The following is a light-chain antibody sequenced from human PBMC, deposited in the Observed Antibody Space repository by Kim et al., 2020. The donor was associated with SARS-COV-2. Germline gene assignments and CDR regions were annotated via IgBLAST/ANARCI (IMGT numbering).Light chain of an antibody. CDR3: QQTYGTPYT. CDR2: ATS. Sequence: SESGGDRVTLTWRASQNIRNYLHGYQQRPGKAPKLLIYATSSLQSGVPSRFIGGGSGTDFTLTINSLQPEDFVTYHCQQTYGTPYTFGQGTKLEI. J-gene: IGKJ2*01. CDR1: QNIRNY. V-gene: IGKV1-39*01.